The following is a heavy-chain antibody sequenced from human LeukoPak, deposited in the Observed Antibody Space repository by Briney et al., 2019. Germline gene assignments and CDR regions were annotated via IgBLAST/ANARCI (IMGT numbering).Heavy chain of an antibody. CDR3: ARELVDTAMVNDY. V-gene: IGHV3-48*01. J-gene: IGHJ4*02. D-gene: IGHD5-18*01. CDR2: ISSSSSTI. CDR1: GFTFSSYG. Sequence: GGSLRLSCAASGFTFSSYGMNWVRQAPGKGLEWVSYISSSSSTIYYADSVKGRFTISRDNAKNSLYLQMNSLRAEDTAVYYCARELVDTAMVNDYWGQGTLVTVSS.